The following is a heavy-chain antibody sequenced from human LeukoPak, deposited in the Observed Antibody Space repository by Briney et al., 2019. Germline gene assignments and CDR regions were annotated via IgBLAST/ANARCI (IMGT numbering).Heavy chain of an antibody. CDR2: INQSGGT. Sequence: SETLSLTCTLNGDSLNGSHWSWIRQPPGKGLEWIGEINQSGGTHYNPALWSRLTISIDTSKNKFSLQLTSVTAADTGVYFCARVSDIMISFGGAISYFDYWGQGVLVTVSS. J-gene: IGHJ4*02. V-gene: IGHV4-34*01. CDR3: ARVSDIMISFGGAISYFDY. D-gene: IGHD3-16*02. CDR1: GDSLNGSH.